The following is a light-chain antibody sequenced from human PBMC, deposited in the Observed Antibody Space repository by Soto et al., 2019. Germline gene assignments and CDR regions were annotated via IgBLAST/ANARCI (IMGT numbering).Light chain of an antibody. CDR3: CAYANPVV. Sequence: QSALTQPASVSGSPGQSITISCTGTSSNVGSYRFVSWYQQHPGKAPKLIIHEGSKRPSGVSHRFSGSTSGNTASLTISGLQAYDEAEYHCCAYANPVVFGGGTQLPVL. V-gene: IGLV2-23*01. CDR2: EGS. J-gene: IGLJ2*01. CDR1: SSNVGSYRF.